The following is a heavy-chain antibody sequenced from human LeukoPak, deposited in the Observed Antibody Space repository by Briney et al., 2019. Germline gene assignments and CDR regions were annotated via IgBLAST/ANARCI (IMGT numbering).Heavy chain of an antibody. D-gene: IGHD2-21*01. CDR2: IYYSGST. CDR3: ARHSTVVGMGWFDP. CDR1: GDSISSSSYY. J-gene: IGHJ5*02. Sequence: SETLSLTCTVSGDSISSSSYYWDWIRQPPGKGLEWIGNIYYSGSTYYNPSLKSRVTISVDTSKNQFSLKLSSVTAADTAVYYCARHSTVVGMGWFDPWGQGTLVTVSS. V-gene: IGHV4-39*01.